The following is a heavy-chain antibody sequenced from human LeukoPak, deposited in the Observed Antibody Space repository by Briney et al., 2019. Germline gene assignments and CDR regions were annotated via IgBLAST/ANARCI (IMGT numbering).Heavy chain of an antibody. CDR1: GFTFSSYW. CDR3: ATEEYYYDSSGYYYGSAFDI. V-gene: IGHV3-74*01. CDR2: INSDGSST. D-gene: IGHD3-22*01. Sequence: GGSLRLSCAASGFTFSSYWMHWDRQAPGKGLVWVSRINSDGSSTSYADSVKGRFTISRDNAKNTLYLQMNSLRAEDTAVYYCATEEYYYDSSGYYYGSAFDIWGQGTMVTVS. J-gene: IGHJ3*02.